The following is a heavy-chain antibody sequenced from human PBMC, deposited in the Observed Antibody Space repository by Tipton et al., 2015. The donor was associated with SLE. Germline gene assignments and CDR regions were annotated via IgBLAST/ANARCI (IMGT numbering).Heavy chain of an antibody. CDR1: GGSFSGYY. V-gene: IGHV4-34*01. J-gene: IGHJ5*02. CDR3: VRGGGASSGRWFDP. CDR2: INPSGST. Sequence: TLSLTCAVYGGSFSGYYWSWIRQPPGKGLEWIGEINPSGSTNYNPSLKSRATISLDTSKNQFSLRLNSVTAADTAVYFCVRGGGASSGRWFDPWGQGILVTVSS. D-gene: IGHD6-6*01.